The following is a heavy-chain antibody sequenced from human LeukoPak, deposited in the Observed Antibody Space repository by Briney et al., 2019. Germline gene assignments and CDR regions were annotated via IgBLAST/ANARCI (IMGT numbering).Heavy chain of an antibody. D-gene: IGHD1-26*01. CDR3: AKVGPTVISRIDY. CDR1: GFTFSNCA. J-gene: IGHJ4*02. CDR2: IGGSGGDT. V-gene: IGHV3-23*01. Sequence: GGSLRLSCAASGFTFSNCAMSWVRQPPGKGLEWVSAIGGSGGDTYYADSVKGRFTISRDNSKNTLYLQMNSLSAEDTALYYCAKVGPTVISRIDYWGQGTLVTVSS.